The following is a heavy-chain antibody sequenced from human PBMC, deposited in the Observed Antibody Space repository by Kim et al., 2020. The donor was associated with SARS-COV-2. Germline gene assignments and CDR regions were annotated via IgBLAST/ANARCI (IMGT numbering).Heavy chain of an antibody. J-gene: IGHJ4*02. D-gene: IGHD5-12*01. V-gene: IGHV3-23*01. Sequence: YDADAVNGRFTHSRDNSKNTLYLQMNSLRAEDTAVYYCAKEGGYSGYYDYWGQGTLVTVSS. CDR3: AKEGGYSGYYDY.